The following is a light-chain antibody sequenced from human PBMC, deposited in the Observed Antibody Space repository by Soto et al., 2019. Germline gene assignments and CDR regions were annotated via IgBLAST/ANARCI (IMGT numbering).Light chain of an antibody. CDR3: QVWDSSSDHDV. V-gene: IGLV3-21*04. Sequence: SYELTQPPSVSVAPGKTARIACGGNNIGSKSVHWYQQKPGQAPVVVIYYDSDRPSGIPERFSGSNSGSTATLTISRVEAGDEADYYCQVWDSSSDHDVFGTGTKVTVL. CDR1: NIGSKS. J-gene: IGLJ1*01. CDR2: YDS.